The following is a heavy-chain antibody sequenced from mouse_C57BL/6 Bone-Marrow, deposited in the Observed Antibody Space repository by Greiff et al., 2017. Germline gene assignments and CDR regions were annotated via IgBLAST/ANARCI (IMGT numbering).Heavy chain of an antibody. CDR2: IHPNSGST. CDR1: GYTFTSYW. Sequence: QVQLQQSGAELVKPGASVKLSCKASGYTFTSYWMHWVKQRPGQGLEWIGMIHPNSGSTNYNEKFKSKATLTVDKSSSTAYMQLSSLTSEDSAVYYCARSKRRSEPFAYWGQGTLVTVSA. CDR3: ARSKRRSEPFAY. V-gene: IGHV1-64*01. J-gene: IGHJ3*01.